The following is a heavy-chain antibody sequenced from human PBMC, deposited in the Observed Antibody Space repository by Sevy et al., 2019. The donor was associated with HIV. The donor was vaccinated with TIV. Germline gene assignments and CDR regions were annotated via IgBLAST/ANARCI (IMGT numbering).Heavy chain of an antibody. V-gene: IGHV3-53*01. CDR1: GFTLTNEF. CDR2: VYSGGAT. J-gene: IGHJ6*02. Sequence: GGSLRLSCAVSGFTLTNEFFSWVRQAPGKGLEWVAVVYSGGATYYADSVKGRFNISRDKAKSTLYLQMKSLRVDDTAVYYCARVGYCRGGTCFSGFYYAMDVWGQGTTVTVSS. D-gene: IGHD2-15*01. CDR3: ARVGYCRGGTCFSGFYYAMDV.